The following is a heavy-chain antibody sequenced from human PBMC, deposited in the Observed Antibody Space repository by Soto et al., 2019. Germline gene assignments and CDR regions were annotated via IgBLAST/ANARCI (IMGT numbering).Heavy chain of an antibody. J-gene: IGHJ5*02. Sequence: PSGTLALTFTVSGCSISSYYWSWIRQPPGKGLEWIGYIYYSGSTNYNPSLRSRVTISVDTSKNQFSLKLSSVTAADTAVYYCARAPLEQLNVWFDPWGQGTLVTVSS. CDR2: IYYSGST. V-gene: IGHV4-59*01. CDR3: ARAPLEQLNVWFDP. CDR1: GCSISSYY. D-gene: IGHD1-1*01.